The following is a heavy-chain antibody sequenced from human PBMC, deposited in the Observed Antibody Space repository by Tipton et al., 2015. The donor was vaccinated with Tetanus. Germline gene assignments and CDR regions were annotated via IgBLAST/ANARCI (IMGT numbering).Heavy chain of an antibody. D-gene: IGHD1-26*01. CDR1: GGSISSGGYY. CDR2: IYYSGST. V-gene: IGHV4-31*03. CDR3: ARDQARGARGWNYFDY. Sequence: TLSLTCTVSGGSISSGGYYWSWIRQHPGKGLEWIGDIYYSGSTYYNPSLKSRVTISVDTSKNQFSLKLNSVTAADTAVYYCARDQARGARGWNYFDYWGPGTLVTVSS. J-gene: IGHJ4*02.